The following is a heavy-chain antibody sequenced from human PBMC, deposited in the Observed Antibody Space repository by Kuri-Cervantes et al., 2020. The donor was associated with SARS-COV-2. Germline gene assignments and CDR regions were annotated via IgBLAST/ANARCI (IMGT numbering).Heavy chain of an antibody. CDR1: GFTFSGYW. D-gene: IGHD4-17*01. J-gene: IGHJ6*02. CDR2: TNTDGSRN. CDR3: ARVSRLTGDYSPSPTLRYYYGMDV. V-gene: IGHV3-74*03. Sequence: GGSLRLSCEASGFTFSGYWVYWVRQRPGKGLVWVSRTNTDGSRNSYADSVEGRFTVSRENAKNTLYLQMNSLRAEDTAVYYCARVSRLTGDYSPSPTLRYYYGMDVWGQGTTVTGSS.